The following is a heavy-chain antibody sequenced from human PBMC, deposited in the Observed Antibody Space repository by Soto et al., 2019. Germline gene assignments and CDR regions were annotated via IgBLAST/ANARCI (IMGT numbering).Heavy chain of an antibody. CDR1: GGSFSGYY. Sequence: PSETLSLTCAVYGGSFSGYYWSWIRQPPGKGLEWIGEINHSGSTSYNPSLKSRVTISLDTSKNQFSLKLSSVTAADTAVYYCARGWYNWNDVWGYYFDYWGQGTLVTVSS. D-gene: IGHD1-20*01. J-gene: IGHJ4*02. V-gene: IGHV4-34*01. CDR3: ARGWYNWNDVWGYYFDY. CDR2: INHSGST.